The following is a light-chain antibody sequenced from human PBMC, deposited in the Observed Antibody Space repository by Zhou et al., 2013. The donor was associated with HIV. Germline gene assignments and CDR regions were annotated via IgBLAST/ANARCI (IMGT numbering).Light chain of an antibody. CDR3: QQYDSYWT. V-gene: IGKV1-39*01. Sequence: DIQMTQSPSSVSASVGDRVTISCRASQSISSYLNWYQQKPGIAPKRLIYAASSLQSGVSSRFSGGGSGTEFTLTISSLQPDDFATYYCQQYDSYWTFGQGTKVEI. CDR1: QSISSY. CDR2: AAS. J-gene: IGKJ1*01.